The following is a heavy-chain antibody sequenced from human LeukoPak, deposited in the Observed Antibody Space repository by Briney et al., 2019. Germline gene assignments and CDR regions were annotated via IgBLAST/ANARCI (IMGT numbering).Heavy chain of an antibody. CDR2: ISGDGGST. J-gene: IGHJ5*02. CDR3: AAKGGTSSGWYSWFDP. CDR1: GFTFDDYA. Sequence: GGSLRPSCAASGFTFDDYAMHWVRQAPGKGLEWVSLISGDGGSTYYADSVKGRFTISRDNSKNSLYLQMNSLRTEDTALYYCAAKGGTSSGWYSWFDPWGQGTLVTVSS. D-gene: IGHD6-19*01. V-gene: IGHV3-43*02.